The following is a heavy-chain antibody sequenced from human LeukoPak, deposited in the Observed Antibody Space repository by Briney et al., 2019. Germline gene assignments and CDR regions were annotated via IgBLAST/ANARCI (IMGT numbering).Heavy chain of an antibody. V-gene: IGHV1-8*01. D-gene: IGHD6-19*01. J-gene: IGHJ5*02. Sequence: ASVKVSCKASGYTFTSYDINWVRQATGQGLEWMGWMNPNSGNTGYAQKFQGRVTMTRNTSISTAYMELSSLRSEDTAVYYCARERAVAGTTLHPTGFDPWGQGTLVTVSS. CDR2: MNPNSGNT. CDR1: GYTFTSYD. CDR3: ARERAVAGTTLHPTGFDP.